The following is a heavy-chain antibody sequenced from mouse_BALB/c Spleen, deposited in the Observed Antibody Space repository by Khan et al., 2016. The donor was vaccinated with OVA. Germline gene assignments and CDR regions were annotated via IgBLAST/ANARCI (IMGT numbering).Heavy chain of an antibody. CDR1: GYTFTDYS. CDR3: TRSVYGSFAY. CDR2: IYPNNGDT. Sequence: VQLQQSGPELVKPGASVKISCKASGYTFTDYSMDWVKQSHGQSLEWIGYIYPNNGDTVYNQKFKTRATLSVDTSSSTAYMDLRSQASEDSAVYYCTRSVYGSFAYWGQGTLVTVSA. J-gene: IGHJ3*01. D-gene: IGHD1-2*01. V-gene: IGHV1S29*02.